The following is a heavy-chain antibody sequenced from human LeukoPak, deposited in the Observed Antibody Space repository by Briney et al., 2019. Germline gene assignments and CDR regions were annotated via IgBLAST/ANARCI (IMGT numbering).Heavy chain of an antibody. Sequence: GGSLRLSCAASGFTFSSYAMSWVRQAPGKGLEWVSAISGSGGSTYYADSAKGRFTISRDNSKNTLYLQMNSLRAEDTAVYYCAKDPSSSWFTGGNWFDPWGQGTLVTVSS. CDR3: AKDPSSSWFTGGNWFDP. CDR2: ISGSGGST. D-gene: IGHD6-13*01. CDR1: GFTFSSYA. V-gene: IGHV3-23*01. J-gene: IGHJ5*02.